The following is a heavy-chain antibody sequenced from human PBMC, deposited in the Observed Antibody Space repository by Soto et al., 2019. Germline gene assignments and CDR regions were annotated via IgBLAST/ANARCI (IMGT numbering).Heavy chain of an antibody. CDR3: ARTIIHETQDYDILIGYPGDGFVL. Sequence: RSLTCTVSGGSISSYYWSWIRQPPGKGLXWIGYIYYSGSTNYNPSLKSRVTISVDTSKNQFSLKLSSVTAADTAVYYCARTIIHETQDYDILIGYPGDGFVLWGQGTLVTGPS. D-gene: IGHD3-9*01. V-gene: IGHV4-59*08. CDR1: GGSISSYY. J-gene: IGHJ5*02. CDR2: IYYSGST.